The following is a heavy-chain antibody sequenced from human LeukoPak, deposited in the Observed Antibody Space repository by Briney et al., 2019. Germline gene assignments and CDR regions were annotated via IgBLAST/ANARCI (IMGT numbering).Heavy chain of an antibody. CDR1: GYNFSDYY. V-gene: IGHV1-2*04. CDR3: ARETKIKTLDAQLLYWFDP. D-gene: IGHD1-1*01. J-gene: IGHJ5*02. CDR2: INPNSGGT. Sequence: ASVKVSCKASGYNFSDYYIHWVRQAPGQGLEWMGWINPNSGGTNYPQKFQDWVTMTRDTSISTAYMELSRLRSDDTAVYYCARETKIKTLDAQLLYWFDPWGQGTLVTVSS.